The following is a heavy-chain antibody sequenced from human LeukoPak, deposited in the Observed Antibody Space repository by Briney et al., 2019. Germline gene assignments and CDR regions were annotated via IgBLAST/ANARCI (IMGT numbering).Heavy chain of an antibody. D-gene: IGHD4-17*01. Sequence: NPSETLSLTCTVSGDSISNYYWTWIRQPAGKGLEWIGRIYTPGSTNYNPSLKSRVTMSLDTSKNQFSLKLSSVTAADTAVYYCARRFGLTTVTRYYYYYMDVWGKGTTVTISS. V-gene: IGHV4-4*07. CDR2: IYTPGST. CDR3: ARRFGLTTVTRYYYYYMDV. J-gene: IGHJ6*03. CDR1: GDSISNYY.